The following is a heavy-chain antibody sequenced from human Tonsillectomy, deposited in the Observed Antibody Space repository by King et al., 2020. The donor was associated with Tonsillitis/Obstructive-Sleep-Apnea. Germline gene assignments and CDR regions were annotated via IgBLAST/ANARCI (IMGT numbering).Heavy chain of an antibody. CDR3: ARTDSSSGGDWFDP. CDR1: GYSFTSYW. Sequence: QLVQSGAEVKKPGESLRISCKGSGYSFTSYWITWVRQMPGKGLEWLGRIDPSDSYTNYSPSFQGHVSITADKSISTAYLQWSSLKAADTAMYYCARTDSSSGGDWFDPWGQGTLVTVCS. J-gene: IGHJ5*02. CDR2: IDPSDSYT. V-gene: IGHV5-10-1*01. D-gene: IGHD6-6*01.